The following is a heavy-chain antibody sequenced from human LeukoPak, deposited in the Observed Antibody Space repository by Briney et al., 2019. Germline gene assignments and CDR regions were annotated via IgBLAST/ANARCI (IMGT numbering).Heavy chain of an antibody. D-gene: IGHD1-1*01. CDR2: IWYDGSNK. CDR1: GFTFSSYG. V-gene: IGHV3-33*06. J-gene: IGHJ6*03. CDR3: AKDGAFRNGSPGDYYYYYYMDV. Sequence: GRSLRLSCAASGFTFSSYGMHWVRQAPGKGLEWVAVIWYDGSNKYYADSVKGRFTISRDNSKNTLYLQMNSLRAEDTAVYYCAKDGAFRNGSPGDYYYYYYMDVWGKGTTVTVSS.